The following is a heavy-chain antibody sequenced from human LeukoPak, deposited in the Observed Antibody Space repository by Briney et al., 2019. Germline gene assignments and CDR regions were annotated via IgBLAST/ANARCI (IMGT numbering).Heavy chain of an antibody. V-gene: IGHV3-23*01. D-gene: IGHD1-7*01. Sequence: GGSLRLSCVASGFTFRSYGMSWVRPAPGKGLQWVSATSGSGGSTYYADSVRGRFTISRDNSKNTLFLQMNNLRVEDMAVLYCAKDWNWAIDYWGQGTLVTVSS. CDR3: AKDWNWAIDY. CDR2: TSGSGGST. CDR1: GFTFRSYG. J-gene: IGHJ4*02.